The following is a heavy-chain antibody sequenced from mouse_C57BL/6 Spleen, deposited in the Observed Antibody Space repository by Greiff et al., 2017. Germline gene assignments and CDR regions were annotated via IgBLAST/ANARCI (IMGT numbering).Heavy chain of an antibody. J-gene: IGHJ3*01. D-gene: IGHD1-1*01. Sequence: EVKLEESGGGLVKPGGSLKLSCAASGFTFSSYTMSWVRQTPEQRLEWVATISGGGGNTYYPDSVKGRYTISRDNAKNTLYLQMSSMRSEDTALYYCARHRYYYGSSDDWFAYWGQGTLVTVSA. CDR2: ISGGGGNT. CDR1: GFTFSSYT. CDR3: ARHRYYYGSSDDWFAY. V-gene: IGHV5-9*01.